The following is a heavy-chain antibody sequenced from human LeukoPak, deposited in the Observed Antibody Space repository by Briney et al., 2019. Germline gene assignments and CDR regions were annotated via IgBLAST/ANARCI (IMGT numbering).Heavy chain of an antibody. CDR1: AYSITSPYY. J-gene: IGHJ4*02. Sequence: PETLSLTCIVSAYSITSPYYWGWIPLPPGKGLGWIATMSHSGSTNYNPSLKSRVTISVDTSKNQFSLKLSSVTAADTAVYYCARTPIYYFDNSGYYNWGQGTLVTVSS. CDR3: ARTPIYYFDNSGYYN. V-gene: IGHV4-38-2*02. CDR2: MSHSGST. D-gene: IGHD3-22*01.